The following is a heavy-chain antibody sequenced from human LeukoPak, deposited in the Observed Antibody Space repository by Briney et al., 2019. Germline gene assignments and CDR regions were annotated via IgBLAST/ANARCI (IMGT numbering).Heavy chain of an antibody. CDR2: IYYSGST. J-gene: IGHJ4*02. V-gene: IGHV4-39*01. D-gene: IGHD3-22*01. CDR3: ARARAHLKYYYDSSGYYYFDC. CDR1: GVSISSSSYY. Sequence: SETLSLTCTVSGVSISSSSYYWGWIRPPPGKGLEWIGNIYYSGSTYYNASHKSRVTISVDTSENQFSLKLQSVTSADTAVYYCARARAHLKYYYDSSGYYYFDCWGQGTLVTVSS.